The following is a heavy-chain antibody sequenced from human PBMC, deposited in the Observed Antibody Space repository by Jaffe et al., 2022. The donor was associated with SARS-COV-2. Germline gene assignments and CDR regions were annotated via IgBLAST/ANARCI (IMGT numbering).Heavy chain of an antibody. CDR1: GGSFSGYY. D-gene: IGHD5-12*01. J-gene: IGHJ4*02. CDR2: INHSGST. CDR3: ARAGWLRSRNIDY. Sequence: QVQLQQWGAGLLKPSETLSLTCAVYGGSFSGYYWSWIRQPPGKGLEWIGEINHSGSTNYNPSLKSRVTISVDTSKNQFSLKLSSVTAADTAVYYCARAGWLRSRNIDYWGQGTLVTVSS. V-gene: IGHV4-34*01.